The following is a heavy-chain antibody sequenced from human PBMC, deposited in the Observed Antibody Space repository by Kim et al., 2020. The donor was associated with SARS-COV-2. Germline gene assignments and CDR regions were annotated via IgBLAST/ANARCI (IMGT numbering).Heavy chain of an antibody. D-gene: IGHD3-16*01. J-gene: IGHJ4*02. CDR1: GYTFTAYY. CDR3: ARGMGSATLMNLFDY. Sequence: ASVKVSCKTSGYTFTAYYVHWVRQAPGQGLEWMGWINPNSGDTNYAQKFHGRVTITRDTSINTAYMELSSLRSDDTAFYYCARGMGSATLMNLFDYWGQG. V-gene: IGHV1-2*02. CDR2: INPNSGDT.